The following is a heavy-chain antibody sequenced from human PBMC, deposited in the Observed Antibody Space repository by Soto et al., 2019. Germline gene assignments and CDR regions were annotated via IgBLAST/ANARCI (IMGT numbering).Heavy chain of an antibody. Sequence: QVQLVQSGAEVKKPGASVKVSCKASGYTFTSYGISWVRQAPGQGLEWMGWISAYNGNTNYAQKLPGRVTMTTDTSTSTAYMELRSLRSDDTAVYYCARDSRITMIVVDAFDIWGQGTMVTVSS. V-gene: IGHV1-18*01. CDR2: ISAYNGNT. CDR1: GYTFTSYG. CDR3: ARDSRITMIVVDAFDI. J-gene: IGHJ3*02. D-gene: IGHD3-22*01.